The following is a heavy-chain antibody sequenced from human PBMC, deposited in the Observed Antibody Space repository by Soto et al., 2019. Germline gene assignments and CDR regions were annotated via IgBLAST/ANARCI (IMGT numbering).Heavy chain of an antibody. D-gene: IGHD5-18*01. V-gene: IGHV3-23*01. Sequence: GGSLRLSCLASGFTFSNYAMSGVRQAPGKGLEWVSVISGNGGSTYYADSVKGRFTISRDNSKNTLFLQINNLGAEDTAVYYCAKAPFTAMVPSYFDPWGQGTLVTVSS. CDR3: AKAPFTAMVPSYFDP. CDR1: GFTFSNYA. CDR2: ISGNGGST. J-gene: IGHJ5*02.